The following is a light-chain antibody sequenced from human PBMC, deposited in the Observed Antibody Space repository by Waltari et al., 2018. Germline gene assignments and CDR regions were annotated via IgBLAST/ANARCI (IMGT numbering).Light chain of an antibody. CDR1: ALPKKY. CDR3: YSTASSGNHRGV. V-gene: IGLV3-10*03. Sequence: SYELTQPPSVSVSPGQTARITCSGDALPKKYAYWYQQKSGQAPVLVIYEDSKRPSGIAWRFSGSRVGTSATLTISGAQGEDEDDYSCYSTASSGNHRGVFGGGTKLTVL. CDR2: EDS. J-gene: IGLJ2*01.